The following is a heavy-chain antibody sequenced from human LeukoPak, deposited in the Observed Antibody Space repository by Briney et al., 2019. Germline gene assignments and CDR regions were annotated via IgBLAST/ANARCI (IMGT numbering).Heavy chain of an antibody. CDR3: ARVSRGANSGYYYEDY. Sequence: SETLSLTCAVYGGSFSAYYWSWVRQPPGKGLGWIGEINHTGSTNYNPSLKSRVTISGDTSKNQLSLKVMSVTAADTAVYYCARVSRGANSGYYYEDYWGQGTLVTVSS. V-gene: IGHV4-34*01. CDR2: INHTGST. CDR1: GGSFSAYY. D-gene: IGHD3-22*01. J-gene: IGHJ4*02.